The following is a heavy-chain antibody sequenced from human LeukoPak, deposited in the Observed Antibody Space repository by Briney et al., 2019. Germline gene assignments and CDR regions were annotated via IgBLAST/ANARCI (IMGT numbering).Heavy chain of an antibody. CDR3: ARSYGDYSEGFDY. J-gene: IGHJ4*02. D-gene: IGHD4-17*01. CDR2: ISSSGSTI. V-gene: IGHV3-48*04. Sequence: GGSLRLSCAASGFTFSSYGMSWVRQAPGKGLEWVSYISSSGSTIYYADSVKGRFTISRDNAKNSLYLQMNSLRAEDTAVYYCARSYGDYSEGFDYWGQGTLVTVSS. CDR1: GFTFSSYG.